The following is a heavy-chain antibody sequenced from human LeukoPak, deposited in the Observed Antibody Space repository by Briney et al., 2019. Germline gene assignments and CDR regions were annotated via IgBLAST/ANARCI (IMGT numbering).Heavy chain of an antibody. CDR3: ARKRLSADSFDI. V-gene: IGHV6-1*01. D-gene: IGHD4/OR15-4a*01. J-gene: IGHJ3*02. CDR1: GDSVSSNSAA. CDR2: TYYRSKWYN. Sequence: SQTLSLTCAISGDSVSSNSAAWNWIRQSPSRGLEWLGRTYYRSKWYNDYTVSVKSRITFNPDTSKNQFSLHLNSVTPEDTAVYYCARKRLSADSFDIWGQGTLVTVSS.